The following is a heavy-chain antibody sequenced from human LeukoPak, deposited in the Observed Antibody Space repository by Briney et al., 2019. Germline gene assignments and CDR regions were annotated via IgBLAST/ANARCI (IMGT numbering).Heavy chain of an antibody. V-gene: IGHV3-30*02. CDR3: ACRTRWPQVAIDY. CDR1: GFTFSNYG. Sequence: GGSLRLSCAASGFTFSNYGMHWVRQAPGKGLEWVAFIRYDGSDKYYVDSVKGRFTISRDNSKNTLYLQMNSLRPEDTAVYYCACRTRWPQVAIDYWGQGTLVTVSS. CDR2: IRYDGSDK. J-gene: IGHJ4*02. D-gene: IGHD1-1*01.